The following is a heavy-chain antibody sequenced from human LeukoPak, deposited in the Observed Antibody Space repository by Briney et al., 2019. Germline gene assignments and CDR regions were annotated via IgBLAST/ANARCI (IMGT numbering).Heavy chain of an antibody. CDR2: INYSGAT. Sequence: SDTLSLTCTVSGGSISRYYWSWVRQPPGKGPEWIGYINYSGATNYNPSLKSRVTRLVDTSKNQFSLKLSSVTAADTAVYYCARHDMDVSGAGLDYFDYWGQGTLVTVCS. CDR1: GGSISRYY. V-gene: IGHV4-59*08. D-gene: IGHD1-26*01. J-gene: IGHJ4*02. CDR3: ARHDMDVSGAGLDYFDY.